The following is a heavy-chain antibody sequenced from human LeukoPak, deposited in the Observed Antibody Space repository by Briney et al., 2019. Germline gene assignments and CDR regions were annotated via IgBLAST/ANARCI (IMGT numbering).Heavy chain of an antibody. D-gene: IGHD6-13*01. CDR2: ISSSSSTI. CDR1: GFTFSSYS. Sequence: GGSLRLSCAASGFTFSSYSMNWVRQAPGKGLEWVSYISSSSSTIYYADSVKGRFTISRDNAKNSLYLQMNSLRAEDTAVYYCARDPQYSSSWSYFDYWGQGTLVTVSS. CDR3: ARDPQYSSSWSYFDY. J-gene: IGHJ4*02. V-gene: IGHV3-48*04.